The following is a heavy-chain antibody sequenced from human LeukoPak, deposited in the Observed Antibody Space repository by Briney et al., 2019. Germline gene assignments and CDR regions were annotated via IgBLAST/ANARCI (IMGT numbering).Heavy chain of an antibody. V-gene: IGHV3-7*05. CDR1: GFTFSSYW. CDR2: TNQDGSEK. Sequence: GGSPRLSCVASGFTFSSYWMAWVRQAPGKGLEWVANTNQDGSEKNYVDSVKGRLTISRDNAKNSLCLQMNSLRAEDTAVYYCARDRGSSTFDMWGQGTMVTVSS. CDR3: ARDRGSSTFDM. J-gene: IGHJ3*02.